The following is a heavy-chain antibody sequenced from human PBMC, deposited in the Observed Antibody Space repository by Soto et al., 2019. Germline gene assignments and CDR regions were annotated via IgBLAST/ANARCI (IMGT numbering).Heavy chain of an antibody. V-gene: IGHV5-10-1*01. CDR2: IDPSDSYT. CDR1: GYSFTSYW. D-gene: IGHD5-12*01. J-gene: IGHJ6*02. Sequence: ASVKVSCKGSGYSFTSYWISWVRQMPGKGLEWMGRIDPSDSYTNYSPSFQGHVTISADKSISTAYLQWSSLKASDTAMYYCARPINYYYGMDVWGQGTTVTVSS. CDR3: ARPINYYYGMDV.